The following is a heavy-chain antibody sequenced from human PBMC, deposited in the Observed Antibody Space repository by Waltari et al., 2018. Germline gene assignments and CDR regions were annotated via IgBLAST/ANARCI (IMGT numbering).Heavy chain of an antibody. D-gene: IGHD3-22*01. Sequence: QVQLVESGGGVVQPGGSLRLSCAASGFTFSSYGMHWVRQAPGKGLEWVAFIRYDGSNKYYADSVKGRFTISRDNSKNTLYLQMNSLRAEDTAVYYCARGDYYDSSGYRFFDYWGQGTLVTVSS. CDR1: GFTFSSYG. J-gene: IGHJ4*02. CDR3: ARGDYYDSSGYRFFDY. CDR2: IRYDGSNK. V-gene: IGHV3-30*02.